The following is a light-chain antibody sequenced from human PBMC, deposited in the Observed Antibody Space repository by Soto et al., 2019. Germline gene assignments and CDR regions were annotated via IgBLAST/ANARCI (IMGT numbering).Light chain of an antibody. CDR3: AAWDDSLTGPD. Sequence: QSVLSQPPSASGTPGQTVIISCSGSRSDIGSNFVNWYQHLPGTAPKLLIYNSNQRPSGVPDRFSGSKSGTSASLAISGLQSEDEADYYCAAWDDSLTGPDFGTGTKVTVL. J-gene: IGLJ1*01. CDR2: NSN. CDR1: RSDIGSNF. V-gene: IGLV1-44*01.